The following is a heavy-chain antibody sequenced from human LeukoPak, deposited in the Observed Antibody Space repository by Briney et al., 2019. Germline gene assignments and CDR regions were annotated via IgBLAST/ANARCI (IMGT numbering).Heavy chain of an antibody. D-gene: IGHD1-1*01. CDR1: GFTFSSYS. Sequence: PGGSLRLSCAASGFTFSSYSMNWVRQAPGKGLEWVSSISSSSYIYYADSVKGRFTISRDNAKNSLYLQMNSLRAEDTAVYYCARDHNYAFDNWGQGTLVSVAS. CDR3: ARDHNYAFDN. J-gene: IGHJ4*02. V-gene: IGHV3-21*01. CDR2: ISSSSYI.